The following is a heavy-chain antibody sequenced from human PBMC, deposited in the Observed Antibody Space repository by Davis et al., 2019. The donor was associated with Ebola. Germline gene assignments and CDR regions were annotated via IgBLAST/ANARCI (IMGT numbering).Heavy chain of an antibody. CDR3: ARLQAHYYYYGMDV. J-gene: IGHJ6*02. V-gene: IGHV4-34*01. Sequence: SETLSLTCTVSGGSISSYYWSWIRQPPGKGLEWIGEINHSGSTNYNPSLKSRVTISVDTSKNRFSLKLSSVTAADTAVYYCARLQAHYYYYGMDVWGQGTTVTVSS. CDR1: GGSISSYY. CDR2: INHSGST.